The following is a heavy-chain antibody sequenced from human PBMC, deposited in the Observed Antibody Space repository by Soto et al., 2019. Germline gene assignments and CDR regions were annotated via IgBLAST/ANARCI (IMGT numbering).Heavy chain of an antibody. CDR3: ARESRCVNGACGNVFGI. Sequence: SETLSLTCTVSGGSISTYYWTWIRQSPEKGLEWLGNIYYSGSTNYSPPLNSRLTISLDTSKNQFSLKLRSVTAADTAVYYCARESRCVNGACGNVFGIRGRGTKVTVSS. D-gene: IGHD2-8*01. J-gene: IGHJ3*02. V-gene: IGHV4-59*12. CDR1: GGSISTYY. CDR2: IYYSGST.